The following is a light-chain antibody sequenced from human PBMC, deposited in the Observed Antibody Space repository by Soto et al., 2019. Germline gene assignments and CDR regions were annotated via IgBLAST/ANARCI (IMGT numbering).Light chain of an antibody. CDR1: QSVSNY. CDR2: GAS. J-gene: IGKJ3*01. Sequence: EIVLTQSPATLSLSPGERATLSCRASQSVSNYLAWYQQKPGQAPRLLIYGASRRATGIPARFSGSGSGTDFTLTISSLEPEDFAVYYCHQRSNWPHIFSFGPGTKVDIK. V-gene: IGKV3-11*01. CDR3: HQRSNWPHIFS.